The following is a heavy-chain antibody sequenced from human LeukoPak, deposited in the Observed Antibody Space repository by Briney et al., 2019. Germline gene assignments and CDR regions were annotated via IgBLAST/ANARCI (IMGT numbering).Heavy chain of an antibody. D-gene: IGHD3-10*01. Sequence: ASVKVSCKASGYTFTSYYMHWVRQAPGQGLEWMGRIIPILGIANYAQKFQGRVTITADKSTSTAYMELSSLRSEDTAVYYCAILWFGELFSGYYYGMDVWGQGTTVTVSS. CDR2: IIPILGIA. CDR3: AILWFGELFSGYYYGMDV. CDR1: GYTFTSYY. V-gene: IGHV1-69*02. J-gene: IGHJ6*02.